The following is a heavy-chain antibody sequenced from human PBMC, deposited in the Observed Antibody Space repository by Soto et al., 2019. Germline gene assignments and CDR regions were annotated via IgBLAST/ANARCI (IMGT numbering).Heavy chain of an antibody. CDR2: MFYSGLT. J-gene: IGHJ6*02. CDR1: GYSVTSSDYY. D-gene: IGHD3-3*01. Sequence: SETLSLTCSVSGYSVTSSDYYWAWIRQPPGKGLEWIGSMFYSGLTYYNPSLKSRATLSVDTSKNQSSVRLNSVTAADTAVYYCAPRSVSLSGHYGIHVWGQGTTVTVSS. CDR3: APRSVSLSGHYGIHV. V-gene: IGHV4-39*01.